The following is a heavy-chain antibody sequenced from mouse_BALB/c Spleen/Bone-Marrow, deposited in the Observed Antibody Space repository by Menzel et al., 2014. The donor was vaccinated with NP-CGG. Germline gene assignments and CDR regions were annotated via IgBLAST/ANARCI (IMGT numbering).Heavy chain of an antibody. J-gene: IGHJ2*01. D-gene: IGHD2-14*01. CDR1: GYTXXXXX. V-gene: IGHV1S130*01. CDR3: ARHHRYAYYFDY. CDR2: IHPNSGNI. Sequence: VQLQESGSVLVRPGASVRLSCKASGYTXXXXXMXXAKXRPGQXPXXIGEIHPNSGNINYNEKFKGKATLTVDTSSSIVXVDLSSLTSEDSAVYYCARHHRYAYYFDYWGQGTTLTVSS.